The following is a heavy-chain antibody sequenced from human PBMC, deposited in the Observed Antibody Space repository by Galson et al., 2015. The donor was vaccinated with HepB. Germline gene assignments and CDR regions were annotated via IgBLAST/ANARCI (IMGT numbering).Heavy chain of an antibody. D-gene: IGHD2-21*01. CDR2: IYSGGST. V-gene: IGHV3-53*01. CDR3: ARGRLHRPVD. CDR1: GFTVSSNY. J-gene: IGHJ4*02. Sequence: SLRLSCAASGFTVSSNYMNWVRQAPGKGLEWVSIIYSGGSTYYADSVQGRFTISRDNSRNTLYLQMNSLRAEDTAVYYCARGRLHRPVDWGQGSLVTVSS.